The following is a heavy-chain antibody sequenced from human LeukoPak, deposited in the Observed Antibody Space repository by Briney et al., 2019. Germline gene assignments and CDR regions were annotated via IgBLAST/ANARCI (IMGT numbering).Heavy chain of an antibody. CDR2: INHSGST. Sequence: PSETLSLTCAVYGGSFSGYYWSWIRQPPGKGLEWIGEINHSGSTNYNPSLKSRVTISVDTSKNQFSLKLSSVTAADTAVYYCARGRKMVRGVSPWYYYYMDVWGKGTTVTVSS. J-gene: IGHJ6*03. V-gene: IGHV4-34*01. CDR3: ARGRKMVRGVSPWYYYYMDV. CDR1: GGSFSGYY. D-gene: IGHD3-10*01.